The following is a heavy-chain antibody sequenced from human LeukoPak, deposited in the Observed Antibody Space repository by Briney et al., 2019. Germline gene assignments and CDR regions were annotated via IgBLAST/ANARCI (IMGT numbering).Heavy chain of an antibody. CDR1: GFTFNNYW. D-gene: IGHD1-14*01. J-gene: IGHJ4*02. CDR3: ATDRREEPSNFDRNRFAY. Sequence: GGSLRLSCAASGFTFNNYWMNWVRQAPGRGLEWVANIREDGSEKNYVDSVKGRFTISRENAKNSLYLQMDNLRAEDTAVYYCATDRREEPSNFDRNRFAYWGQGTLVTVSS. V-gene: IGHV3-7*05. CDR2: IREDGSEK.